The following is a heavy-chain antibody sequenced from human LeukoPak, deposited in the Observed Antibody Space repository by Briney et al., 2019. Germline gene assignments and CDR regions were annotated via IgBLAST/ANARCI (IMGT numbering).Heavy chain of an antibody. CDR2: IYYTGIT. V-gene: IGHV4-39*01. D-gene: IGHD4-23*01. CDR1: GGSISSSSDN. J-gene: IGHJ6*03. CDR3: ARQGRATVVMYMDD. Sequence: PSETLSLTCSVPGGSISSSSDNWGSIRQPPGRRPEPIGSIYYTGITYYHPSLMSRVSRSVDTSKNQLSLRLSSVTAAHTAMYYCARQGRATVVMYMDDWGKGTTVTVSS.